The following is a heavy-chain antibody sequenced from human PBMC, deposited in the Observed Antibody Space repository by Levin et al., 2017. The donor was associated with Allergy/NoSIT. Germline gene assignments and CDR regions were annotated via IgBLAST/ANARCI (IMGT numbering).Heavy chain of an antibody. J-gene: IGHJ4*02. CDR2: IWYDGSNK. CDR1: GFTFSSYG. D-gene: IGHD6-13*01. Sequence: GGSLRLSCAASGFTFSSYGMHWVRQAPGKGLEWVAVIWYDGSNKYYADSVKGRFTISRDNSKNTLYLQMNSLRAEDTAVYYCASDEAAATFDYWGQGTLVTVSS. CDR3: ASDEAAATFDY. V-gene: IGHV3-33*01.